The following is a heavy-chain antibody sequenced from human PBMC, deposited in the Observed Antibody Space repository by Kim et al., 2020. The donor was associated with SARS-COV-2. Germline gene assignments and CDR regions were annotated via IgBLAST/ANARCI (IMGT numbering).Heavy chain of an antibody. CDR3: ARAHDDYGDYVLDY. J-gene: IGHJ4*02. CDR1: GGSVSSGSYY. D-gene: IGHD4-17*01. Sequence: SETLSLTCTVSGGSVSSGSYYWSWIRQPPGKGLVWIGYIYYSGSTNYNPSLKSRVTISVDTSKNQFSLKLSSVTAADTAVYYCARAHDDYGDYVLDYWGRGTLVTVSS. CDR2: IYYSGST. V-gene: IGHV4-61*01.